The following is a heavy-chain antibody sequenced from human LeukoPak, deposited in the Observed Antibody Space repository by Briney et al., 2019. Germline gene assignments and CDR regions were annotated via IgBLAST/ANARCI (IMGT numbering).Heavy chain of an antibody. Sequence: SETLSLTCTVSGGSISSGGYYWSWIRQPPGKGLEWIGYIYHSGSTYYNPSLKSRVTISVDRSKNQFSLKLSSVTAADTAVYYCARVLTTENAFDIWGQGTMVTVSS. V-gene: IGHV4-30-2*01. CDR1: GGSISSGGYY. CDR2: IYHSGST. J-gene: IGHJ3*02. D-gene: IGHD4-17*01. CDR3: ARVLTTENAFDI.